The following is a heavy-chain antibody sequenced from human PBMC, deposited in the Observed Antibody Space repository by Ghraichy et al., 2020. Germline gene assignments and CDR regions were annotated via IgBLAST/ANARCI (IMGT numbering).Heavy chain of an antibody. CDR3: ASGSSSSSIGDYFDY. J-gene: IGHJ4*02. V-gene: IGHV1-18*01. D-gene: IGHD2-2*01. Sequence: ASVKVSCRAADHTFSNYGFNWVRQAPGQGLEWVGWISAHNGNTNYGQKFQDRVAMTTDTSTNTVYMELRRLRLDDTAVYFCASGSSSSSIGDYFDYWGLGTLVSVSS. CDR2: ISAHNGNT. CDR1: DHTFSNYG.